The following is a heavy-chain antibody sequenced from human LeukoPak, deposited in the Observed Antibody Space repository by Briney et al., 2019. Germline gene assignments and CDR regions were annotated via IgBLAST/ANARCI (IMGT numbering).Heavy chain of an antibody. CDR3: ARDAGLGPPDY. V-gene: IGHV3-74*01. CDR2: IKSDGSST. Sequence: GGSLRLSCAASGLTFSSYWMHWVRQAPGKGLVWVSRIKSDGSSTSYADSVKGRFTTSRDNAKNTLYLQMNSLRAEDTAVYYCARDAGLGPPDYWGQGTLVTVSS. J-gene: IGHJ4*02. CDR1: GLTFSSYW.